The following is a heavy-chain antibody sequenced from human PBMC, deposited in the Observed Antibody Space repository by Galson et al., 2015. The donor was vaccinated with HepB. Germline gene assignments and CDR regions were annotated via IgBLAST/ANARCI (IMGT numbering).Heavy chain of an antibody. CDR3: EKVSSIWSGYHDY. V-gene: IGHV3-23*01. CDR2: ISGSGGST. CDR1: GFNFNSDA. D-gene: IGHD3-3*01. J-gene: IGHJ4*02. Sequence: SLRLSCAASGFNFNSDAMSWVRQAPGKGLEWVSSISGSGGSTYYAYSVKGRFTISRDNSKNTLYLHMNSLSAEDTDVDYCEKVSSIWSGYHDYWGQGTLVTVSS.